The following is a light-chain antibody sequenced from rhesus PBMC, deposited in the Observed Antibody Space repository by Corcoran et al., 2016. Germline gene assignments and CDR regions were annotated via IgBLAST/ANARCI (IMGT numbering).Light chain of an antibody. V-gene: IGKV3-42*02. CDR1: QSVGSN. Sequence: ETVVTQSPATLSLSPGERATLSCRASQSVGSNLAWYQQKPGQAPKLLIDDAYSRATGIPDRFSGSGSGTEFTLTNSSLEAEDVGVYYCQQYNNWRTFGQGTKVEIK. CDR3: QQYNNWRT. J-gene: IGKJ1*01. CDR2: DAY.